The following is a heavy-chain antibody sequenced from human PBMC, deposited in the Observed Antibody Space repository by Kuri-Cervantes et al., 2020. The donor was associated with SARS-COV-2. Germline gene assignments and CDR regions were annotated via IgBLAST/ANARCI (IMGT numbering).Heavy chain of an antibody. CDR1: GGSFSGYY. Sequence: SETLSLTCAVYGGSFSGYYWSWIRQPPGKGLEWIGEIKHSGSTNYNPSLKSRVTMSVDTSKNQFSLKLSSVTAADTAVYYCARGYSDFWSGYRKIYYFDYWGQGTLVTVSS. J-gene: IGHJ4*02. D-gene: IGHD3-3*01. V-gene: IGHV4-34*01. CDR3: ARGYSDFWSGYRKIYYFDY. CDR2: IKHSGST.